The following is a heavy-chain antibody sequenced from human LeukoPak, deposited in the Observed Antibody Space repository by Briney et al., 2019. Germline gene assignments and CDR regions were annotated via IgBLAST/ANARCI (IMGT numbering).Heavy chain of an antibody. CDR2: IYYSGNT. CDR3: ARGSPVLRYFDWLLSGWFDP. V-gene: IGHV4-59*01. J-gene: IGHJ5*02. Sequence: SETLSLTYTVSGGSISSYYWSWIRQPPGKGLEWIGFIYYSGNTNYNPSLKSRVTISVDTSKNQFSLELTSVTAADTAVYYCARGSPVLRYFDWLLSGWFDPWGQGTLVTVSS. D-gene: IGHD3-9*01. CDR1: GGSISSYY.